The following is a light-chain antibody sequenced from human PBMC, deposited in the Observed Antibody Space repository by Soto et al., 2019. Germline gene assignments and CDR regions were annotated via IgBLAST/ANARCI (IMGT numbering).Light chain of an antibody. V-gene: IGKV3-20*01. CDR2: DAS. Sequence: LWFAQSPIIVCLSPREQATLSCRASQSVNNFFAWYQQKPGQAPRLLIYDASYRAPGIPARFSGSGAGTDFTLTISRLEPEDFAVYYCQQYGSSPRTFGQGTKVDI. CDR1: QSVNNF. J-gene: IGKJ1*01. CDR3: QQYGSSPRT.